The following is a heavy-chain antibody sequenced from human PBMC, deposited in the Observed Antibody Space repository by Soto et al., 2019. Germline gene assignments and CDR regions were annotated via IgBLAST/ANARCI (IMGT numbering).Heavy chain of an antibody. D-gene: IGHD5-18*01. Sequence: GESLKISCQVSGYSFTTKWVGWVRQMPGKGLEWMGMIYPGDSDTRYGPSFEGLVTISADRSTSTAYLLWNPLKTSDTAMYYCARFYAGYSNPFRFDYWGQGSQVTVSS. CDR1: GYSFTTKW. CDR3: ARFYAGYSNPFRFDY. CDR2: IYPGDSDT. V-gene: IGHV5-51*01. J-gene: IGHJ4*02.